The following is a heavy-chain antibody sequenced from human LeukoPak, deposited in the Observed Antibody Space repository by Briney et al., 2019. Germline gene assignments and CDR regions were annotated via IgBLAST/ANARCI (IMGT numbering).Heavy chain of an antibody. D-gene: IGHD3-22*01. CDR1: GGSFSGYY. V-gene: IGHV4-34*01. J-gene: IGHJ3*02. Sequence: KPSETLSLTCAVYGGSFSGYYWSWIRQPPGKGLEWIGEINHSGSTNYNPSLKSRVTISVDTSKNQFSLKLSSVTAADTAVYYCARDKTYYYDSSGSHPGTFDIWGQGTMVTVSS. CDR2: INHSGST. CDR3: ARDKTYYYDSSGSHPGTFDI.